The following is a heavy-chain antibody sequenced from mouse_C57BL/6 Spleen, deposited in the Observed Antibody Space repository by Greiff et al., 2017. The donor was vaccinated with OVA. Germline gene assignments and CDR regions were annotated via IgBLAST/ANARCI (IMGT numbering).Heavy chain of an antibody. CDR2: ISSGGSYN. J-gene: IGHJ3*01. Sequence: EVQLVESGGDLVQPGGSLKLSCAASGFTFSSYGMSWVRQTPDKRLEWVATISSGGSYNYYPDSVKGRFTISRDNARNTLYLQMSSLKSEDTAMYYGARLDSSGRFAYWGQGTLVTVSA. CDR3: ARLDSSGRFAY. CDR1: GFTFSSYG. D-gene: IGHD3-2*02. V-gene: IGHV5-6*01.